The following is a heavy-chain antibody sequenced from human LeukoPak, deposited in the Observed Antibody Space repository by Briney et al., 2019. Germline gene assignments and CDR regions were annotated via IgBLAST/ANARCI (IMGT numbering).Heavy chain of an antibody. J-gene: IGHJ4*02. D-gene: IGHD6-13*01. V-gene: IGHV4-30-4*01. CDR3: ARGRDSSSWYYFDY. CDR1: GGSISSGDYY. CDR2: IYYSGST. Sequence: SETLSLTRTVSGGSISSGDYYWSWIRQPPGKGLEWIGYIYYSGSTYYNPSLKSRVTISVDTSKNQFSLKLNSVTAADTAVYYCARGRDSSSWYYFDYWGQGTLVTVSS.